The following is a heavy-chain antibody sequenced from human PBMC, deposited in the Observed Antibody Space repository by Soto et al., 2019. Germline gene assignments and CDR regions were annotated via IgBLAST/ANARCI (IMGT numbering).Heavy chain of an antibody. CDR2: IIPMFGTT. CDR1: GGTFSSHA. J-gene: IGHJ5*02. Sequence: SVKVSFKTSGGTFSSHAINLVRQAPGQGLEWMGGIIPMFGTTNYAQKFKGRVTISADESTSTAYMELSSLRSEDAAVYYCARAAIHGSSWYFWFDPWGQGTMVTVSS. CDR3: ARAAIHGSSWYFWFDP. D-gene: IGHD6-13*01. V-gene: IGHV1-69*13.